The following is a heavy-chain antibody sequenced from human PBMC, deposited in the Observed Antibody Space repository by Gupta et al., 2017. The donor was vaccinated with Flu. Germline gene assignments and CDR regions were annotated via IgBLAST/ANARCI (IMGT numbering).Heavy chain of an antibody. D-gene: IGHD3-9*01. CDR3: ARDFDWAFQH. CDR1: GVTFSDCH. Sequence: VHLVESGGDLVQPGGSLRLSCAASGVTFSDCHMSWDRQAPGRGLEWLAYIGSGGNTDYADSVRGRFTISRDNAKHSLYLQMNSLRDEDTAVYYCARDFDWAFQHWGQGILVTVSS. CDR2: IGSGGNT. V-gene: IGHV3-11*06. J-gene: IGHJ1*01.